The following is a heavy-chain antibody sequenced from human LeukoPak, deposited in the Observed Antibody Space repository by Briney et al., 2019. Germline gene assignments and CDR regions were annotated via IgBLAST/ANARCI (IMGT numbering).Heavy chain of an antibody. V-gene: IGHV3-7*01. J-gene: IGHJ4*02. D-gene: IGHD3-22*01. CDR2: IKQDGSEK. CDR1: GFTFSSYW. Sequence: GGSLRLSCAASGFTFSSYWMSWVRQAPGKRLEWVANIKQDGSEKYYVDSVKGRFTISRDNAKNSLYLQMNSLRAEDTAVYYCARVYDSSGYPVDYWGQGTLVTVSS. CDR3: ARVYDSSGYPVDY.